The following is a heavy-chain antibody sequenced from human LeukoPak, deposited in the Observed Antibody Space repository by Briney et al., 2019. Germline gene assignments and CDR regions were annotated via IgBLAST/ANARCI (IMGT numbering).Heavy chain of an antibody. D-gene: IGHD6-6*01. V-gene: IGHV4-34*01. Sequence: SETLSLTCAVYGGSFSGYYWSWIRQPPGKGLEWIGEINHSGSTNYNPSLKSRVTISVDTSKNQFSLKLSSVTAADTAVYYCARDQGSSSPYYYYYGMDVWGQGTTVTVSS. CDR3: ARDQGSSSPYYYYYGMDV. CDR2: INHSGST. J-gene: IGHJ6*02. CDR1: GGSFSGYY.